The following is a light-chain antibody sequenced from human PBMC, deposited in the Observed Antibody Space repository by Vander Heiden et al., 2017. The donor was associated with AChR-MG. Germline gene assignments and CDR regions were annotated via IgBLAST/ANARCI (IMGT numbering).Light chain of an antibody. CDR1: SSAVGGQHH. V-gene: IGLV2-14*01. J-gene: IGLJ2*01. CDR2: EVS. Sequence: QSALTQPASVSGSPGLSVTISCPGTSSAVGGQHHASWYHQHPGKAPKLMIYEVSNRPSGVSNRFSCSKSGNAASLTISGLRAEDEADDDCSSYTSSSTTYVVFGGGTKLTVL. CDR3: SSYTSSSTTYVV.